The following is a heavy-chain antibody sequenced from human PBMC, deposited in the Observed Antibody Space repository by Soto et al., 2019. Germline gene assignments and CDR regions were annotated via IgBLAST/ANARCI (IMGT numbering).Heavy chain of an antibody. J-gene: IGHJ4*02. V-gene: IGHV3-21*01. D-gene: IGHD3-9*01. Sequence: EVQVVESGGGLVKPGGSLRLSCAVSGFTLSTYNMNWVRQAPGKGLQWVSSISSSSSYIYYADSVKGRFTISRDNAKNSLYLQMNSLRVEDTAVYYCSRYYDSLTGYNYWGQGTLVIVSS. CDR1: GFTLSTYN. CDR3: SRYYDSLTGYNY. CDR2: ISSSSSYI.